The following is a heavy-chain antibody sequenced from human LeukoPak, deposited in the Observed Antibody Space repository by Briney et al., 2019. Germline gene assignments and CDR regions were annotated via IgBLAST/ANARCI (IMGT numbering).Heavy chain of an antibody. CDR1: GFTFSTYS. CDR2: IRSSGSTT. CDR3: AKDRGGYVYYFDY. D-gene: IGHD5-12*01. V-gene: IGHV3-48*01. J-gene: IGHJ4*02. Sequence: PGGSLRLSCAASGFTFSTYSMNWVRQAPGEGPEWISYIRSSGSTTYYADSVKGRFTISRDNAKNSLYLQMNSLRAEDTAVYYCAKDRGGYVYYFDYWGQGTLVTVSS.